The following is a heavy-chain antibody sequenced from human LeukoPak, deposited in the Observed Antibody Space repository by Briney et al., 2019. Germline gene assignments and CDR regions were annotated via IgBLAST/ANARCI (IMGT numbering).Heavy chain of an antibody. CDR2: IQQSGST. D-gene: IGHD5-18*01. Sequence: SETLSLTCTVSGGSISSGGYYWSWIRQHPGKGLEWTGYIQQSGSTNYNPSLKSRIAISADTSKNQFSLELSSVTAADTAVYYCAGRVTGYSSGYVYWGQGTLVTVSS. J-gene: IGHJ4*02. CDR1: GGSISSGGYY. CDR3: AGRVTGYSSGYVY. V-gene: IGHV4-31*03.